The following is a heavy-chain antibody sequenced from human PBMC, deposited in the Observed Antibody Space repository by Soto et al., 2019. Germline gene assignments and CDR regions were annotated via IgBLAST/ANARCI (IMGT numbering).Heavy chain of an antibody. D-gene: IGHD4-17*01. V-gene: IGHV3-20*04. CDR1: GFTFDDYG. Sequence: GGSLRLSCAASGFTFDDYGMCWVRQAPGKGLEWVSGINWNGGSTGYADSVKGRFTISRDNAKNSLYLQMNSLRAEDTAVYYCASWTTVTTERFDAFDIWGQGTMVTVSS. J-gene: IGHJ3*02. CDR3: ASWTTVTTERFDAFDI. CDR2: INWNGGST.